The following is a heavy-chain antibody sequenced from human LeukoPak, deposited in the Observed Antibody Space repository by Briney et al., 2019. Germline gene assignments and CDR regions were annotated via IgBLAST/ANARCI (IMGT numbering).Heavy chain of an antibody. J-gene: IGHJ4*02. CDR2: ISSSSSYI. D-gene: IGHD2-15*01. V-gene: IGHV3-21*01. CDR3: ARRVVAAQTLDY. CDR1: GFTFSSYS. Sequence: GGSLRLSCAASGFTFSSYSMNWVRQAPGKGLEWVSSISSSSSYIYYADSVKGRFTISRDNAKNSLYLQMNSLRAEDTAVYYCARRVVAAQTLDYWGQGTLVTVSS.